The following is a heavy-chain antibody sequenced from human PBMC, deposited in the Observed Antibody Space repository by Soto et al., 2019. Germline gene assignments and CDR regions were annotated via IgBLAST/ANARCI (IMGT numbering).Heavy chain of an antibody. CDR2: ISTDNGDT. Sequence: VKVSCKATGYTFTNYGISWVRQAPGQGLEWMGWISTDNGDTRYAQKVQGRVTLTTDTSTRTAYMELRSLRSDDTAIYYCTRDWYCSRATCHDCFDPWGQGTLVTVSS. D-gene: IGHD2-2*01. CDR3: TRDWYCSRATCHDCFDP. J-gene: IGHJ5*02. CDR1: GYTFTNYG. V-gene: IGHV1-18*01.